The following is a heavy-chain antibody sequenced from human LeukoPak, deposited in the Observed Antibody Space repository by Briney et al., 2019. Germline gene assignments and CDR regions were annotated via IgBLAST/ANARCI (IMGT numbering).Heavy chain of an antibody. V-gene: IGHV1-69*04. J-gene: IGHJ4*02. Sequence: EASVKVSCKASGGTFSSYAISWVRQAPGQGLEWMGRIIPILGIANYAQKFQGRVTITADKSTSTVYMELSSLRSEDTAVYYCASVDHSIDYWGQGTLVTVSS. CDR2: IIPILGIA. CDR3: ASVDHSIDY. CDR1: GGTFSSYA.